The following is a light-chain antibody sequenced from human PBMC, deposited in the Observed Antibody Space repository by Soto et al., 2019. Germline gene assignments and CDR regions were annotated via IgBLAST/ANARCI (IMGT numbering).Light chain of an antibody. V-gene: IGKV3-20*01. J-gene: IGKJ2*01. CDR3: QQYGSSPPYT. Sequence: EIVLTQSPGTLSLSLGERATLSCRASQIVTSSSLAWYQQKPGQSPRLLIYAASSRATGIPDRFSGIGSGTDFTLTISRLEPEDSAVYYCQQYGSSPPYTFGQGTKLEIK. CDR2: AAS. CDR1: QIVTSSS.